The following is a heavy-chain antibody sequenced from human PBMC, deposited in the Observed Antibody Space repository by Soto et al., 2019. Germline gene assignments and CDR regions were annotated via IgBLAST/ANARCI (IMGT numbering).Heavy chain of an antibody. CDR2: IYPGDSDT. V-gene: IGHV5-51*01. Sequence: GESLKISCKGSGYSLTSYWIGWVRQMPGKGLEWMGIIYPGDSDTRYSPSFQGQVTISADKSISTAYLQWSSLKASDTAMYYCARLIGYSGYLRGDWFDPWGQGTLVTVSS. J-gene: IGHJ5*02. CDR1: GYSLTSYW. CDR3: ARLIGYSGYLRGDWFDP. D-gene: IGHD5-12*01.